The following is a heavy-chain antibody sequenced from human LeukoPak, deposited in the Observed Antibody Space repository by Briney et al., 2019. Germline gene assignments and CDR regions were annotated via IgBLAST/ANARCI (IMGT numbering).Heavy chain of an antibody. CDR3: ARTTEGYAGGPGYSYYYYMDV. CDR1: GGSISTYY. D-gene: IGHD5-12*01. CDR2: IYTSDSI. V-gene: IGHV4-4*07. Sequence: SETLSLICTVSGGSISTYYWSWIRQPAGKGLEWLGRIYTSDSITYNPSLKSRVSMSVDTSKNQVSLKLRSVTAADTAVYYCARTTEGYAGGPGYSYYYYMDVWGKGTTVTISS. J-gene: IGHJ6*03.